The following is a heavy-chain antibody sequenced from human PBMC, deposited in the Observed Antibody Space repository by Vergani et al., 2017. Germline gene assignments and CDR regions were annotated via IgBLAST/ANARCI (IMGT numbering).Heavy chain of an antibody. CDR2: IVVGSGNT. CDR3: AAGREDYYDSSGFYYSDGMDV. CDR1: GFTFTSSA. V-gene: IGHV1-58*02. J-gene: IGHJ6*02. Sequence: QMQLVQSGPEVKKPGTSVKVSCKASGFTFTSSAMQWVRQARGQRLEWIGWIVVGSGNTNYAQKFQERVTITRDMSTSTAYMELGSLRSDDTAVYYWAAGREDYYDSSGFYYSDGMDVWGRGTTVTVSS. D-gene: IGHD3-22*01.